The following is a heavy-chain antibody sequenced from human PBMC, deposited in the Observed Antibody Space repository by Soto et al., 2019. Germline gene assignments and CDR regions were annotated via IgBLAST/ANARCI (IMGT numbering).Heavy chain of an antibody. J-gene: IGHJ4*02. CDR1: GLTFRSRW. Sequence: GGSLRLSCAASGLTFRSRWMHLVRQDPGKGLQWVSRIRHDGADSNYADFVGGRFTISRDNTKNTLHLQMNSLRAEDTAVYFCAADLVAGSGSLGHWGQGTLVTVSS. D-gene: IGHD3-10*01. CDR3: AADLVAGSGSLGH. CDR2: IRHDGADS. V-gene: IGHV3-74*01.